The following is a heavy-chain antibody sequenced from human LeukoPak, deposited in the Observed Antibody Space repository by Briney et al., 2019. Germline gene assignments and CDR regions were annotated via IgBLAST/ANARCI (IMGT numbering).Heavy chain of an antibody. CDR3: AREGSSWYYFDY. Sequence: GGSLRLSCAASGFTFSSYSMNWVRQAPGKGLGWVSSISSSSSYIYYADSVKGRFTISRDNAKNSLYLQMNSLRAEDTAVYYCAREGSSWYYFDYWGQGTLVTVSS. CDR1: GFTFSSYS. V-gene: IGHV3-21*01. J-gene: IGHJ4*02. D-gene: IGHD6-13*01. CDR2: ISSSSSYI.